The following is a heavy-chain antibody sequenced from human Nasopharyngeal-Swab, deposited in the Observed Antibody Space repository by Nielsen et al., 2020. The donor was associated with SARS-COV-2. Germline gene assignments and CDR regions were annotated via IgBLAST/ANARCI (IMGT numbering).Heavy chain of an antibody. D-gene: IGHD3-22*01. CDR2: IYYTGNT. V-gene: IGHV4-39*07. Sequence: GSLRLSCTVSGGSIRSSSYYWGWIRQPPGKGLEWIGSIYYTGNTYYNPSLKSRLTMLIDTSNNQFSLKLNSVTAADTAVYYCARDRESGGYYQTFDYWGQGTLVTVSS. J-gene: IGHJ4*02. CDR1: GGSIRSSSYY. CDR3: ARDRESGGYYQTFDY.